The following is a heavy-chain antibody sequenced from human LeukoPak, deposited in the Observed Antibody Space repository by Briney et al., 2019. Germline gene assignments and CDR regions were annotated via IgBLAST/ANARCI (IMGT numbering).Heavy chain of an antibody. J-gene: IGHJ6*03. D-gene: IGHD2-2*02. CDR1: GGSVTSGNYY. V-gene: IGHV4-61*02. CDR3: ATVVVPAAISVSMDV. Sequence: PSETLSLTCTVSGGSVTSGNYYWNWIRQPAGKGLEWIGRIYTNGGASYNPSLKSRVTISIDASKNQFSLKLSSVTAADTAVYYCATVVVPAAISVSMDVWGKGTTVTVSS. CDR2: IYTNGGA.